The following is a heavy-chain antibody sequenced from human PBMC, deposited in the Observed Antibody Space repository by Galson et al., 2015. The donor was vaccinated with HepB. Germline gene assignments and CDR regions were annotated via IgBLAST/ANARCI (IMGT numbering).Heavy chain of an antibody. CDR2: ISSSSSTI. CDR3: ATRTGSLIAVAPIPLFDY. V-gene: IGHV3-48*02. J-gene: IGHJ4*02. CDR1: GFTFSSYS. D-gene: IGHD6-19*01. Sequence: SLRLSCAASGFTFSSYSMNWVRQAPGKGLEWVSYISSSSSTIYYADSVKGRFTISRDNAKNSLYLQMNSLRDEDTAVYYCATRTGSLIAVAPIPLFDYWGQGTLVTVSS.